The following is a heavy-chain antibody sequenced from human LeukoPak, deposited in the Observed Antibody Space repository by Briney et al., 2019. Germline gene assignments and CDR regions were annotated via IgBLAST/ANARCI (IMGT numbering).Heavy chain of an antibody. J-gene: IGHJ4*02. V-gene: IGHV3-23*01. CDR3: ARGEGYSYGSLYY. D-gene: IGHD5-18*01. CDR1: GFTFSSYG. Sequence: PGGSLRLSCAAPGFTFSSYGMSWVRQAPGKGLEWVSAISGSGGSTYYADSVKGRFTIPRDNSKNTLYLQMNSLRAEDTAVYYCARGEGYSYGSLYYWGQGTLVTVSS. CDR2: ISGSGGST.